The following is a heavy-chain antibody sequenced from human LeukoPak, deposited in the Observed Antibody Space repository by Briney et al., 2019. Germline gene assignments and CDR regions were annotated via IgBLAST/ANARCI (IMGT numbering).Heavy chain of an antibody. V-gene: IGHV4-39*01. Sequence: SETLSLTCTVSGGSISSSSYYWGWIRQPPGKGPEWIGSIYCSGSTYYNPSLKSRVTISVDTSKNQFSLRLISVTAADTAVYYCARRRTALGSFDIWGQGTMVAVSS. J-gene: IGHJ3*02. D-gene: IGHD1-14*01. CDR2: IYCSGST. CDR1: GGSISSSSYY. CDR3: ARRRTALGSFDI.